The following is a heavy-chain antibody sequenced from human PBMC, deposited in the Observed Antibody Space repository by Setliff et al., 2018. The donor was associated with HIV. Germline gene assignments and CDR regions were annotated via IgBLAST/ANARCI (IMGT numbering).Heavy chain of an antibody. CDR3: ARDLGVSYRHYIKGNYSDN. J-gene: IGHJ4*02. D-gene: IGHD3-16*02. CDR1: GYTFTGSF. Sequence: ASVKVSCKSSGYTFTGSFMHWVRQAPGQGLEWMGWINCNSGGTYYAQNFQGRVTMTRDTSINTAYMELSRLRSDDTAVYYCARDLGVSYRHYIKGNYSDNWGQGTLVTVSS. V-gene: IGHV1-2*02. CDR2: INCNSGGT.